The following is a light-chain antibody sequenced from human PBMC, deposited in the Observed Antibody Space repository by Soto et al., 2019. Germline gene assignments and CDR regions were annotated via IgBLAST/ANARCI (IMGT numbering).Light chain of an antibody. V-gene: IGKV1-5*01. CDR1: QSISTW. CDR2: EAT. Sequence: GDRVTITCRASQSISTWLAWYQQKPGKAPKLLIFEATTLETGVPSRFSGSGSGTDLTLTITSLQPDDLATYYCQQYSTYWTFGQGTKVDIK. J-gene: IGKJ1*01. CDR3: QQYSTYWT.